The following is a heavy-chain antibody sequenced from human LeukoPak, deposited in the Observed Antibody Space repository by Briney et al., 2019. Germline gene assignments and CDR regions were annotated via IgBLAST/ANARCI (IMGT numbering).Heavy chain of an antibody. CDR3: ARGFHSSSWYYFDY. V-gene: IGHV1-2*06. CDR1: GYTFTGYY. J-gene: IGHJ4*02. Sequence: ASVKVSCKASGYTFTGYYMHWVRQAPGQGLEWMGRINPNSGGTNYAQKFQGRVTMTRDTSISTAYIELSRLRSDDTAVYYCARGFHSSSWYYFDYWGQGTLVTVSS. D-gene: IGHD6-13*01. CDR2: INPNSGGT.